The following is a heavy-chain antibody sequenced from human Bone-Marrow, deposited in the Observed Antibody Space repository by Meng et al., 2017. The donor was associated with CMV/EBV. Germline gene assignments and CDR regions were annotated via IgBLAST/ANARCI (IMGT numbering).Heavy chain of an antibody. Sequence: ASVKVSCKASGNTFTSYDINWVRQATGQGLEWMGWMNPNSGNAGYAQKFQGRVTMTWNTSISTAYMELSSLRSGDTAVYYCARYSSIPFDVWGQGTLVTGSS. D-gene: IGHD6-13*01. J-gene: IGHJ4*03. CDR2: MNPNSGNA. CDR1: GNTFTSYD. V-gene: IGHV1-8*01. CDR3: ARYSSIPFDV.